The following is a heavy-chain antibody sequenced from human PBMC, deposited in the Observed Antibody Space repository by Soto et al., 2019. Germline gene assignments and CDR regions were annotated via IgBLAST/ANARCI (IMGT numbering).Heavy chain of an antibody. CDR3: ARDRGSYALDS. Sequence: QVQLVQSGAEVKKPGASVKVSCKASGYTFTSYGISWVRQAPGQGLEWMGWISANNGNTNYTQKLRGRVTMTTDTSTSTDYMGLRSLRSDDTAVYYCARDRGSYALDSWGQGTLVTVSS. V-gene: IGHV1-18*01. J-gene: IGHJ4*02. D-gene: IGHD1-26*01. CDR2: ISANNGNT. CDR1: GYTFTSYG.